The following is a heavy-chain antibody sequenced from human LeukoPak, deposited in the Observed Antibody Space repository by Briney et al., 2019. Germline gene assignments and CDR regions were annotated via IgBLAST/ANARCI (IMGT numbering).Heavy chain of an antibody. Sequence: GGSLRLSCVASGFTFSNFATSWVRHSPGKGLEWVSGISNIDANTYYADSVKGRFAISRDNSKNTLYLQMNNLRDEDTAVYYCAREQNIRGVIIMVDSWGQGTLVTVSS. J-gene: IGHJ4*02. CDR3: AREQNIRGVIIMVDS. CDR1: GFTFSNFA. V-gene: IGHV3-23*01. D-gene: IGHD3-10*01. CDR2: ISNIDANT.